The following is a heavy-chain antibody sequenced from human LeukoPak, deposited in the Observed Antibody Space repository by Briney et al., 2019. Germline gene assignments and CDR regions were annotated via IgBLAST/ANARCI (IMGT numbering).Heavy chain of an antibody. J-gene: IGHJ6*02. Sequence: PGGSLRLSCAASGFTFRNYGMLWVRQAPGKGLEWVAVIWFDGSDKKYADSVKGRFTISRDNSKSTLYLQMNSLRAEDTAVYYCATVRRGSSGWYADIWGQGTTVTVSS. V-gene: IGHV3-33*01. CDR1: GFTFRNYG. D-gene: IGHD6-19*01. CDR3: ATVRRGSSGWYADI. CDR2: IWFDGSDK.